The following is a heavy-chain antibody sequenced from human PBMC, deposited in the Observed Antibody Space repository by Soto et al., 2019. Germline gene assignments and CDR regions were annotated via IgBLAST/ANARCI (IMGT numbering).Heavy chain of an antibody. CDR3: ARRDSGRPLDV. Sequence: QLQLQESGPGLVKPSETLSLTCTVSGGSFSSTIYYWGWVRQPPGKGLEWIGNIYYSGSTYYNPSLKSRVTISVDTSKNQFSLKLTSVTAADTAVYYCARRDSGRPLDVWGQGTMVTVSS. CDR2: IYYSGST. V-gene: IGHV4-39*01. CDR1: GGSFSSTIYY. D-gene: IGHD1-26*01. J-gene: IGHJ3*01.